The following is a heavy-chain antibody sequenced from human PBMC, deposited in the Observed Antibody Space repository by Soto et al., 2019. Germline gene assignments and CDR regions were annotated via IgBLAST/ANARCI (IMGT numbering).Heavy chain of an antibody. CDR3: ARGDGGYGWVWFDH. J-gene: IGHJ5*02. D-gene: IGHD5-12*01. CDR2: ISYDGSDK. CDR1: GFSFSAYG. V-gene: IGHV3-30*03. Sequence: QVQLVESGGGVVQPGRSLRLSCAASGFSFSAYGMHWVRQAPGKGLEWVAVISYDGSDKYYADSVRGRFTISRDNSKNTLYLQMNSLRPEDTAVYYCARGDGGYGWVWFDHWGQGTLVTVSS.